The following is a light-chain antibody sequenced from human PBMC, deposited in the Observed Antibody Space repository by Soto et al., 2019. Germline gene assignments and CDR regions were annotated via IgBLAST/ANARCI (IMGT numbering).Light chain of an antibody. CDR2: GAS. CDR1: QSVSSSY. J-gene: IGKJ5*01. Sequence: EIVLTQSPGTLSLSPGERATLSCRASQSVSSSYLAWYQQEPGQAPRLLIYGASSRATGIPDRFSGSGSGTDFTLTISRLEPEDFAVYYCQQHNNWPPITFGQGTRLEIK. CDR3: QQHNNWPPIT. V-gene: IGKV3-20*01.